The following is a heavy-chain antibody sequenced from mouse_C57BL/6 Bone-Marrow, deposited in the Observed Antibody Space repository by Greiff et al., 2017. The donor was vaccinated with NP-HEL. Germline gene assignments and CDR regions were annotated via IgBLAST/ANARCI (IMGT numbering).Heavy chain of an antibody. V-gene: IGHV14-4*01. Sequence: EVQGVESGAELVRPGASVKLSCTASGFNIKDDYMHWVKQRPEQGLEWIGWIDPENGDTEYASKFQGKATITADTSSNTAYLQLSSLTSEDTAVYYCTTIFDYWGQGTTLTVSS. CDR2: IDPENGDT. J-gene: IGHJ2*01. CDR1: GFNIKDDY. CDR3: TTIFDY.